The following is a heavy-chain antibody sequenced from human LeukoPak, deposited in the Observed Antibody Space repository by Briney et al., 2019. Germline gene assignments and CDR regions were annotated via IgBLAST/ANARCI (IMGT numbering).Heavy chain of an antibody. CDR3: ATMGATTFAEYFQH. D-gene: IGHD1-26*01. J-gene: IGHJ1*01. Sequence: GGSLRLSCAASGFTFNSYAMSWVRQAPGKGLEWVANIKQDGSEKYYVDSVKGRFTISRDNAKNSLYLQMNSLRAEDTAVYYCATMGATTFAEYFQHWGQGTLVTVSS. CDR2: IKQDGSEK. CDR1: GFTFNSYA. V-gene: IGHV3-7*01.